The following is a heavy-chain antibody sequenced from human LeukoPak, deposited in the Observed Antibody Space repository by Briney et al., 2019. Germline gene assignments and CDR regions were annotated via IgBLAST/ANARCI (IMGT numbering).Heavy chain of an antibody. CDR3: ARVLRSSGYAFDY. V-gene: IGHV4-61*05. CDR1: GGSISSSSYY. J-gene: IGHJ4*02. D-gene: IGHD3-22*01. CDR2: IYYSGST. Sequence: SETLSLTCTVSGGSISSSSYYWSWIRQPPGKGLEWIGYIYYSGSTNYNPSLKSRVTISVDTSKNQFSLKLSSVTAADTAVYYCARVLRSSGYAFDYWGQGTLVTVSS.